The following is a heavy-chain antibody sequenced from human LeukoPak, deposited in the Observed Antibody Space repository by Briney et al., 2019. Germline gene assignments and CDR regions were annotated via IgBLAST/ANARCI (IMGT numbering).Heavy chain of an antibody. CDR2: VSRSGDTR. J-gene: IGHJ6*03. D-gene: IGHD1-26*01. CDR1: GFPFSSYE. V-gene: IGHV3-48*03. CDR3: ARSVGGYYYYYMDV. Sequence: GALRLSCAASGFPFSSYEMTWVRQAPGKGLEWISHVSRSGDTRHYADSVKGRFTISRDNAENSLFLQMNSLRVEDTAFYYCARSVGGYYYYYMDVWGRGITVTISS.